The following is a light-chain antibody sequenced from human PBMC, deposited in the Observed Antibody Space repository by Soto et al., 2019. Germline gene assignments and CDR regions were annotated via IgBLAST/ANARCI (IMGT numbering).Light chain of an antibody. CDR1: QSVSSY. Sequence: EIVLTQSPATLSLSPGERATLSCRASQSVSSYLAWYQQKPGQAPRLLIYDASNRATGIPARFSGRGSGTDFTLTISSLEPEDFAVYYCQQRSNWPPPFGQGTRLEI. CDR3: QQRSNWPPP. J-gene: IGKJ5*01. CDR2: DAS. V-gene: IGKV3-11*01.